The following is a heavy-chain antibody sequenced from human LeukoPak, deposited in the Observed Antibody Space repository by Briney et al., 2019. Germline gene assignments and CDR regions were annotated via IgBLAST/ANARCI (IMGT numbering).Heavy chain of an antibody. CDR1: GGSISSYY. Sequence: PSETLSLTCSVSGGSISSYYWSWIRQPAGKGLEWIGRIYTSGSPSYNPSLKSRVTMSLDTSKNQFSLKLSSVTAADTAVYYCARVGRTVTPDYWGQGTLVTVSS. J-gene: IGHJ4*02. CDR3: ARVGRTVTPDY. V-gene: IGHV4-4*07. D-gene: IGHD4-17*01. CDR2: IYTSGSP.